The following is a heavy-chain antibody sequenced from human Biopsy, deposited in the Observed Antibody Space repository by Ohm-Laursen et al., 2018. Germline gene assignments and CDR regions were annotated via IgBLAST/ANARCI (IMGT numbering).Heavy chain of an antibody. J-gene: IGHJ3*01. CDR1: GYAVNDYF. CDR3: ARDIMNRIAGLVARSDVFDV. D-gene: IGHD3-16*01. CDR2: ISPNSGGT. Sequence: ASVKVSCKGSGYAVNDYFLHWLRQAPGPGPEWMGWISPNSGGTNYAQKFQGRVTMTTDTSTSTVYLELRRLISDDTAVYYCARDIMNRIAGLVARSDVFDVWGQGTLVTV. V-gene: IGHV1-2*02.